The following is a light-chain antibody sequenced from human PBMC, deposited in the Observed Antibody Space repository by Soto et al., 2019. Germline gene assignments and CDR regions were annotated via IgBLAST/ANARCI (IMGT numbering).Light chain of an antibody. J-gene: IGKJ5*01. V-gene: IGKV3-11*01. CDR3: QQRSNWMIT. Sequence: VLTQSPGTLSLSPGERATLSCRASQPVNSYLNWYQQQPGQSPRLLMSDTSHRATGIPARCSGSGSGADFTLTISSLEPEDFGVYYCQQRSNWMITFGQGTRLEIK. CDR2: DTS. CDR1: QPVNSY.